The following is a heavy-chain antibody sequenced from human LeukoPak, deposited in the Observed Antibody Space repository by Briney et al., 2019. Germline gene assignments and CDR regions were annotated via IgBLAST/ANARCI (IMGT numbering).Heavy chain of an antibody. Sequence: ASVKVSCKASGYTFTSYYMHWVRQAPGQGLEWMGIINPSGGSTSYAQKFQGRVTMTRDMSTSTVYMELSSLRSEDTAVYYCASEQAERVTIFGVETDAFDIWGQGTMLTVSS. CDR3: ASEQAERVTIFGVETDAFDI. D-gene: IGHD3-3*01. CDR1: GYTFTSYY. J-gene: IGHJ3*02. V-gene: IGHV1-46*01. CDR2: INPSGGST.